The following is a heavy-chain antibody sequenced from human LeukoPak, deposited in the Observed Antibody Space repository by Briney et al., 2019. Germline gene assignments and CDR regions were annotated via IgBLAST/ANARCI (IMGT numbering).Heavy chain of an antibody. Sequence: HPGGSLRLSCAASGFTFSSFTMHWVRQAPGKGLRWMAVISSDGSNKYYADSVKGRFTVSRDNSKNTLFLQMNSLRAEDTAVYYCAKDGGLWVSAHWGDSWGRGTLVTVSS. CDR3: AKDGGLWVSAHWGDS. D-gene: IGHD7-27*01. CDR2: ISSDGSNK. V-gene: IGHV3-30-3*01. CDR1: GFTFSSFT. J-gene: IGHJ4*02.